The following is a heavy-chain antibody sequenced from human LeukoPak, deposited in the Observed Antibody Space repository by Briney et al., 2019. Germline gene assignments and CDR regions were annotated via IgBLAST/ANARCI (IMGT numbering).Heavy chain of an antibody. CDR3: ARVFSSSGAMGTDY. D-gene: IGHD6-19*01. CDR2: ISYDGSDE. Sequence: GGSLRLSCVASGLAFSSYSMHWVRQAPGKGLEWVGVISYDGSDEYYTDSVKGRFTISRDNSKNTLYLQMNSLRAEDTAVYYCARVFSSSGAMGTDYWGQGTLVTVSS. V-gene: IGHV3-30*04. J-gene: IGHJ4*02. CDR1: GLAFSSYS.